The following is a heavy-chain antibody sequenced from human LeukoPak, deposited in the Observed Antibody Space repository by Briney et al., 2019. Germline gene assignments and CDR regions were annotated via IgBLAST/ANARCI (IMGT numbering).Heavy chain of an antibody. CDR3: VAVRGGCSRTSCYFEN. CDR2: IDQGGST. CDR1: SVSISSNYW. Sequence: SGTLSLTCAVSSVSISSNYWWTWVRQPPGKGLEWIGEIDQGGSTNYNPSLKSRVTTSLDQSKNQFSLKVISLTAADTAVYYYVAVRGGCSRTSCYFENWGPGTLVTVSS. D-gene: IGHD2-2*01. J-gene: IGHJ4*02. V-gene: IGHV4-4*02.